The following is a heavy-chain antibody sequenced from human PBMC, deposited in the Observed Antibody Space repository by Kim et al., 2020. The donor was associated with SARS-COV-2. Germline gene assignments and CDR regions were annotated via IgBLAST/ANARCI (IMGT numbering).Heavy chain of an antibody. CDR1: GFTFSSYA. V-gene: IGHV3-23*01. CDR3: ANAPTSYGDDAQGEGARRIYYYGMDV. CDR2: ISGSGGST. J-gene: IGHJ6*02. Sequence: GGSLRLSCAASGFTFSSYAMSWVRQAPGKGLEWVSAISGSGGSTYYADSVKGRFTISRDNSKNTLYLQMNSLRAEDTVVYYCANAPTSYGDDAQGEGARRIYYYGMDVWGQGTTVTVSS. D-gene: IGHD4-17*01.